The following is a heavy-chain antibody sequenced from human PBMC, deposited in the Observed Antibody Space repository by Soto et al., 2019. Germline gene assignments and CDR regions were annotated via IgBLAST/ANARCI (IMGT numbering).Heavy chain of an antibody. CDR2: IRGGGGNT. D-gene: IGHD3-3*01. Sequence: PGGSLRLSCAASGFTFSSYAMNWVRQAPGKGLEWVSAIRGGGGNTYYADSVKGRFTISRGNSKSTLYLKMNSLRAEDTAVYYVSKVYSYFWSGYPYCFDFWGQGTLVTVSS. V-gene: IGHV3-23*01. CDR3: SKVYSYFWSGYPYCFDF. CDR1: GFTFSSYA. J-gene: IGHJ4*02.